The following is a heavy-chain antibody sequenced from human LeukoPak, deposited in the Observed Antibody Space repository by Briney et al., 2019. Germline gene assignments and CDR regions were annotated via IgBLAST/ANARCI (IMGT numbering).Heavy chain of an antibody. CDR2: IYSGGST. CDR1: GFTVSRNY. V-gene: IGHV3-53*01. CDR3: AKDPTDFDSSGQTYFDY. Sequence: GGSLRLSCAASGFTVSRNYMSWVRQAPGKGLEWVSVIYSGGSTYYADSVKGRFTISRDNSKNTLYLQMNSLKAEDTAIYYCAKDPTDFDSSGQTYFDYWGQGTLVTVSS. J-gene: IGHJ4*02. D-gene: IGHD3-22*01.